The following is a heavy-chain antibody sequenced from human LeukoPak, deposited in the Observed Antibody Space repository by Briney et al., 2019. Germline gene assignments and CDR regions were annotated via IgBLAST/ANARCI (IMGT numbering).Heavy chain of an antibody. D-gene: IGHD6-13*01. CDR3: ATGAAAGTGVY. V-gene: IGHV3-30*02. J-gene: IGHJ4*02. CDR1: GFTFSTYG. Sequence: PGGSLGLSCAASGFTFSTYGMHWVRQAPGKGLEWVAFIRYDGSHKYYADSVKGRFTISRDNAKNSLYLQMNSLRAEDTAVYYCATGAAAGTGVYWGQGTLVTVSS. CDR2: IRYDGSHK.